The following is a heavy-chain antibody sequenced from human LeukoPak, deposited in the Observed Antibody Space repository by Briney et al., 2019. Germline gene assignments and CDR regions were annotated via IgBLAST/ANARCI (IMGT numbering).Heavy chain of an antibody. V-gene: IGHV4-59*01. CDR3: ARREAATTVTKGAFDI. CDR2: VDHTGST. CDR1: DDSITMYY. D-gene: IGHD4-17*01. J-gene: IGHJ3*02. Sequence: PSETLSLTCTVSDDSITMYYWTWIRQPPGKGLEWIGYVDHTGSTNFNPSLNGRVSISRDTTKNLFSLRPRSVTAADTAVYFCARREAATTVTKGAFDIWGQGTMVTVSS.